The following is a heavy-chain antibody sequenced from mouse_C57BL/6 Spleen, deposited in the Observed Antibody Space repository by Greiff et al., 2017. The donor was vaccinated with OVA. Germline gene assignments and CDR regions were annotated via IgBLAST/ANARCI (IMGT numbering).Heavy chain of an antibody. CDR3: ARGNYDSWFAY. V-gene: IGHV1-69*01. D-gene: IGHD2-4*01. CDR2: IDPSDSYT. Sequence: QVQLQQPGAELVMPGASVKLSCKASGYTFTSYWMHWVKQRPGQGLEWIGEIDPSDSYTNYNQKFKGKSTLTVDKSSSTAYMQLSSLTSEDSAVYYCARGNYDSWFAYWGKGTLVTVSA. J-gene: IGHJ3*01. CDR1: GYTFTSYW.